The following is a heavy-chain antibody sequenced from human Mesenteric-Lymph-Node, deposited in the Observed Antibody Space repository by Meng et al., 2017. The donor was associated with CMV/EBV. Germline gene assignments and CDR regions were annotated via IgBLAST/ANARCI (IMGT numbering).Heavy chain of an antibody. V-gene: IGHV4-38-2*02. D-gene: IGHD2-2*01. J-gene: IGHJ4*02. Sequence: SETLSLTCNVSGYSISTGQYWGWIRQSPGKGLEWIASIHPSGNTYYNPSLKSRITISIDTSKNQFSLELTSVTAADTALYYCARCGMVVLLGIYFDLWGQGTLVTVSS. CDR2: IHPSGNT. CDR1: GYSISTGQY. CDR3: ARCGMVVLLGIYFDL.